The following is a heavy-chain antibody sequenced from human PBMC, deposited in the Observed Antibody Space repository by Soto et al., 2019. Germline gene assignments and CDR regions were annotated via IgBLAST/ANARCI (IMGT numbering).Heavy chain of an antibody. CDR3: AKVNFIRFLGWLLIFDY. V-gene: IGHV3-23*01. J-gene: IGHJ4*02. D-gene: IGHD3-3*01. CDR1: GFTFSSYA. CDR2: ISGSGGST. Sequence: GGSLRLSCAASGFTFSSYAMSWVRQAPGKGLEWVSAISGSGGSTYYADSVKGRSTISRDNSKNTLYLQMNSLRAEDTAVYYCAKVNFIRFLGWLLIFDYWGQGTLVTVSS.